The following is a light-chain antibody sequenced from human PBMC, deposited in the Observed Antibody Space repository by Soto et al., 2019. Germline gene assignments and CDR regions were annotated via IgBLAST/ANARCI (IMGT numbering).Light chain of an antibody. CDR1: QSISRY. Sequence: DSQSTQSPASLSASAEDRATITCRSSQSISRYLNWYQQKPGKAPKLLIYAASSLQSGVPSGFSGSGSGTDFTLTISSLQPEDFATYYCQQSYSTPRRTFGQGTKVDI. V-gene: IGKV1-39*01. CDR3: QQSYSTPRRT. CDR2: AAS. J-gene: IGKJ2*01.